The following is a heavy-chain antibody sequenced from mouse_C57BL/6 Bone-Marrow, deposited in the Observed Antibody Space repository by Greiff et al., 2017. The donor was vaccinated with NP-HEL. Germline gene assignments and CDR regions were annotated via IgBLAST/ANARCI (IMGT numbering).Heavy chain of an antibody. J-gene: IGHJ1*03. CDR3: ARRHLHYYGSVHWYFDV. D-gene: IGHD1-1*01. CDR1: GFSLSTSGMG. Sequence: QVTLKVSGPGILQSSQTLSLTCSFSGFSLSTSGMGVSWIRQPSGKGLEWLAHIYWDDDKRYNPSLKSRLTISKDTSRNQGCLKITSVDTADTATYYCARRHLHYYGSVHWYFDVWGTGTTVTVSS. CDR2: IYWDDDK. V-gene: IGHV8-12*01.